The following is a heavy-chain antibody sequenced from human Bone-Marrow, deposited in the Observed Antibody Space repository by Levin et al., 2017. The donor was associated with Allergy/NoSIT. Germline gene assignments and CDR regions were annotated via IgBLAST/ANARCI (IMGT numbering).Heavy chain of an antibody. CDR3: VRDPGSSSWSGPFDY. Sequence: NTGGSLRLSCSVSGATITSYYYNWVRQTAGNGLEWIGRVHHSGTTNYRPSLKSRVTMSADTSMNQVSLRLSAVTAADTAVYYCVRDPGSSSWSGPFDYWGQGILVIVSS. CDR2: VHHSGTT. D-gene: IGHD6-13*01. J-gene: IGHJ4*02. CDR1: GATITSYY. V-gene: IGHV4-4*07.